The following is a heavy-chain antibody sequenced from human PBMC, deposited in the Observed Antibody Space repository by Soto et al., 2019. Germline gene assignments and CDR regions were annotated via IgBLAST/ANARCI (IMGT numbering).Heavy chain of an antibody. CDR2: ITWDGYSI. CDR3: ARSWSGSTSGRVDV. J-gene: IGHJ6*02. D-gene: IGHD3-3*01. CDR1: GFTFDDHV. V-gene: IGHV3-9*01. Sequence: SLGLSCVASGFTFDDHVMHGVRQVPGKGLEWVGHITWDGYSIGYGGSVRGRFTISRDNAKDTLYLQMNSLRPEDTALYYCARSWSGSTSGRVDVWGQGTTVTVSS.